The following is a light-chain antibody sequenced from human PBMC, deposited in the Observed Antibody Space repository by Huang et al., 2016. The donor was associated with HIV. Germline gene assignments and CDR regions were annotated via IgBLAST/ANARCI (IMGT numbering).Light chain of an antibody. J-gene: IGKJ2*01. CDR1: RSLLFASNSMNF. Sequence: DILLTQSPDSLAVSLGERATLTCRSSRSLLFASNSMNFLAWYQQKPGQSPKLLMYMASVRESVVPERCTCSGSGTEFTLTIASLQAEDVAVYYCQQFYNMPYTFGRGTRLEI. V-gene: IGKV4-1*01. CDR3: QQFYNMPYT. CDR2: MAS.